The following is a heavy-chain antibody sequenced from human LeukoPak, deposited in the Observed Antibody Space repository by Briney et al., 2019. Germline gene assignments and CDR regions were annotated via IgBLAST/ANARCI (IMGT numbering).Heavy chain of an antibody. J-gene: IGHJ4*02. CDR2: IHPNSGGT. Sequence: ASVKVSCKASGYTFSDFYVHWVRQAPGQGLEWMGWIHPNSGGTNYAQSLQGRVTMTRDRSISTAYMELNRLTSDDTAVYYCARDPLSNSWYYFDYWGQGTLVTASS. D-gene: IGHD2-2*01. V-gene: IGHV1-2*02. CDR3: ARDPLSNSWYYFDY. CDR1: GYTFSDFY.